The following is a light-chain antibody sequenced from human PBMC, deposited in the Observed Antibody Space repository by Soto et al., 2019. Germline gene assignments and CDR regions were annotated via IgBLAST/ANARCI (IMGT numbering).Light chain of an antibody. CDR3: QQYGSSPNT. CDR1: QSVSSSY. CDR2: GAS. J-gene: IGKJ2*01. V-gene: IGKV3-20*01. Sequence: EIVLTQSPGTLSLSPGKRATLSCRASQSVSSSYLAWYQQKPGQAPRLLIYGASSRATGIPDRFSGSGSGTDCTLTISRLEPEDFAVYYYQQYGSSPNTFGQGTKLEIK.